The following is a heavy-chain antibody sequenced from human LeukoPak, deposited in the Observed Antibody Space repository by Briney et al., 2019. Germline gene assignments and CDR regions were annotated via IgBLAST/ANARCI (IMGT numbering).Heavy chain of an antibody. D-gene: IGHD3-22*01. CDR1: QFTFSSYW. Sequence: GGSLRLSCAASQFTFSSYWMSRVRQAPGRGLEWVANINQDGSEKYYVDSVKGRFTISRDNAKNSLYLQMNSLRAEDTAVYYCARDKSVYYDTSGSRFDYWGQGTLVTVSS. CDR3: ARDKSVYYDTSGSRFDY. J-gene: IGHJ4*02. CDR2: INQDGSEK. V-gene: IGHV3-7*01.